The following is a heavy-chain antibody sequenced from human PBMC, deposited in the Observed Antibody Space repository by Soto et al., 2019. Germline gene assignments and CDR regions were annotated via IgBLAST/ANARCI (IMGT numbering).Heavy chain of an antibody. J-gene: IGHJ6*02. CDR1: GFTFSSYA. D-gene: IGHD6-13*01. Sequence: SLRLSCAASGFTFSSYAMHWVRQAPGKGLEWVAVISYDGSNKYYADSVKGRFTISRDNSKNTLYLQMNSLRAEDTAVYYCARARGGAAAGSYYYGMDVWGQGTTVTVSS. CDR3: ARARGGAAAGSYYYGMDV. CDR2: ISYDGSNK. V-gene: IGHV3-30-3*01.